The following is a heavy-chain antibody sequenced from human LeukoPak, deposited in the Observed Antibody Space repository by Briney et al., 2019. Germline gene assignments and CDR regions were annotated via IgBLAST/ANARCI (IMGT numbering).Heavy chain of an antibody. D-gene: IGHD3-16*01. V-gene: IGHV3-48*03. CDR2: ISSSGGTV. CDR1: GFTFSTYE. J-gene: IGHJ4*02. Sequence: PGGSLRLYCAASGFTFSTYEMNWVRQAPGTGLEWVAYISSSGGTVKYADSVKGRFTISRDSAKNSLYLQMNSLRAEDTAVYYCARDLLGTEGYFEYWGQGTLVTVSS. CDR3: ARDLLGTEGYFEY.